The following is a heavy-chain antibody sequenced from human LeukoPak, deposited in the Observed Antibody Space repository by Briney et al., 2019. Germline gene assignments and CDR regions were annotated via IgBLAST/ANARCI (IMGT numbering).Heavy chain of an antibody. CDR1: GYTFTSYY. CDR2: INPSGGST. V-gene: IGHV1-46*01. D-gene: IGHD4-17*01. CDR3: AGAPTGDYGDYVGAFDI. J-gene: IGHJ3*02. Sequence: ASVKVSCEASGYTFTSYYMHWVRHAPGQGLEWMGIINPSGGSTTYEQKLQGRVTMTTDTSTNTAYMELRSLRSDDTAVYYCAGAPTGDYGDYVGAFDIWGQGTMVTVSS.